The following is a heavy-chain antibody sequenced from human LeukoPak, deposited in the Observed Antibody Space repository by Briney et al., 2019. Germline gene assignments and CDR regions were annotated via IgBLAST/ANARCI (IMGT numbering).Heavy chain of an antibody. CDR2: IYSSGNT. J-gene: IGHJ5*02. D-gene: IGHD2-2*01. Sequence: PSEPLSLTCTVSGGSISSYYWSWIRQPAGKGLEWIGRIYSSGNTNYNPSLQSRLTMSVDTSKTQFSLKLSSVTAADTAVYSCARHQFPGYCSSTSCSDWFDPWGQGTLVTLSS. CDR1: GGSISSYY. CDR3: ARHQFPGYCSSTSCSDWFDP. V-gene: IGHV4-4*07.